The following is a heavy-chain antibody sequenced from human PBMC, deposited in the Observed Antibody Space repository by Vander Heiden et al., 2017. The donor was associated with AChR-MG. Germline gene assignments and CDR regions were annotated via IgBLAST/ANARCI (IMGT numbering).Heavy chain of an antibody. CDR2: IYSGGST. V-gene: IGHV3-66*01. J-gene: IGHJ5*02. CDR3: ARESSGWGNWFDP. CDR1: GFTVSSNH. D-gene: IGHD6-19*01. Sequence: EVQLVESGGGLVQPGGSLRLSCAASGFTVSSNHMSWVRQAPGKGREWVSVIYSGGSTYYADAVKGRFTISRDNSKNTLYLQMNSLRAEDTAVYYCARESSGWGNWFDPWGQGTLVTVSS.